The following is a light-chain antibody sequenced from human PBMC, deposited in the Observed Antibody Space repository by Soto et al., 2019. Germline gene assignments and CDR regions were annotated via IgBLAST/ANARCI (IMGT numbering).Light chain of an antibody. J-gene: IGLJ1*01. CDR1: SSDVGGYNY. Sequence: QSALTQPRSVSGSPGQSGTISCTGTSSDVGGYNYVSWYQQHPGKAPKLMIYDVSKRPSGVPDRFSGSKSGNTASLTISGLQAEDEADYYCCSYAGSFRVFGTGTKVTVL. CDR2: DVS. CDR3: CSYAGSFRV. V-gene: IGLV2-11*01.